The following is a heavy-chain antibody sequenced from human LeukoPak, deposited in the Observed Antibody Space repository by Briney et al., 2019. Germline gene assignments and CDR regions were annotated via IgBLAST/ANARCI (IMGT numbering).Heavy chain of an antibody. D-gene: IGHD4-17*01. J-gene: IGHJ4*02. Sequence: GGSLRLSCAASGFTFSGYRMHWVRQSPGKGLEWVSHINTDVTITNYADSVRGRFTISRDDAKNTLYLQMDSLRAEDTAVYYCARGAGVGSYSDIDYWGQGTLVTVSS. CDR1: GFTFSGYR. CDR3: ARGAGVGSYSDIDY. V-gene: IGHV3-74*01. CDR2: INTDVTIT.